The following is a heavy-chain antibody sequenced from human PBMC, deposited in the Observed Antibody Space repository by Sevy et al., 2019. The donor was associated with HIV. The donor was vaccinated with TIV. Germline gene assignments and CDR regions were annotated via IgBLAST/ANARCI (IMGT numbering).Heavy chain of an antibody. Sequence: GGSLRLSCVASAFTFSTYGMHWVRQAPGKGLEWVSDISFDGSNKYYADSVKGRCTVSRDNSKNTLNLQMNSLRAEDTAVYYCARDLRPHLLYSDFWSGYSGMDVWGQGTTVTVSS. CDR3: ARDLRPHLLYSDFWSGYSGMDV. CDR2: ISFDGSNK. V-gene: IGHV3-30*03. J-gene: IGHJ6*02. D-gene: IGHD3-3*01. CDR1: AFTFSTYG.